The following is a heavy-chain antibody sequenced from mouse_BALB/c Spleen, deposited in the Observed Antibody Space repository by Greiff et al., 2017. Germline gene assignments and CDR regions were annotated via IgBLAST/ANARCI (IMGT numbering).Heavy chain of an antibody. D-gene: IGHD2-4*01. CDR3: ARCDYDVYWYFDV. CDR1: GYTFTSYV. J-gene: IGHJ1*01. V-gene: IGHV1-14*01. CDR2: INPYNDGT. Sequence: EVQLVESGPELVKPGASVKMSCKASGYTFTSYVMHWVKQKPGQGLEWIGYINPYNDGTKYNEKFKGKATLTSDKSSSTAYMELSSLTSEDSAVYYCARCDYDVYWYFDVWGAGTTGTVSS.